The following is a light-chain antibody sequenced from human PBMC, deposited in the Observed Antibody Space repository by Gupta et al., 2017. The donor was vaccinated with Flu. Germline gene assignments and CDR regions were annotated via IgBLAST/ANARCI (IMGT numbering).Light chain of an antibody. Sequence: EVVMTQSPASLSASPGARVTPSCRPSQSVRSHLAWYQQRPGQSPRLLISGASTRATGIPARFSGSGSGTEFTLTISMLHSEDFAEYYCQQEHNWPLTFGGGTRVETK. CDR3: QQEHNWPLT. CDR1: QSVRSH. J-gene: IGKJ4*02. V-gene: IGKV3D-15*01. CDR2: GAS.